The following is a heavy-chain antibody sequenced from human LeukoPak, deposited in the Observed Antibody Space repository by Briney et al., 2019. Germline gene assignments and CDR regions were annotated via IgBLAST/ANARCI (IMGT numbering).Heavy chain of an antibody. D-gene: IGHD3-16*01. CDR2: LRGDGET. CDR3: ARASWVSSADAVR. CDR1: GLSFTSFA. J-gene: IGHJ4*02. Sequence: GGSLRLACAASGLSFTSFAMSWVRQAPARGPEWVSSLRGDGETFYADSVRGRFTLSRDDSRNTVYLQLNNLRVEDTAIYYCARASWVSSADAVRWGQGTQVTVSS. V-gene: IGHV3-23*01.